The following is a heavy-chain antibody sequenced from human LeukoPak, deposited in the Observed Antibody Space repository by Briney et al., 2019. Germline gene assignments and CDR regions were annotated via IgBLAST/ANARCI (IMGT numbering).Heavy chain of an antibody. CDR2: ISGSGGST. D-gene: IGHD3-10*01. Sequence: GGAVKLCCSASGFNFRSYAMSWVRQAPGKGLEWVSAISGSGGSTYYADSVKGRFTISRDNSKNTLYLQMNSLRAEDTAVYYCAREGGSVYRGYYYYMDVWGKGTTVTVSS. CDR3: AREGGSVYRGYYYYMDV. V-gene: IGHV3-23*01. J-gene: IGHJ6*03. CDR1: GFNFRSYA.